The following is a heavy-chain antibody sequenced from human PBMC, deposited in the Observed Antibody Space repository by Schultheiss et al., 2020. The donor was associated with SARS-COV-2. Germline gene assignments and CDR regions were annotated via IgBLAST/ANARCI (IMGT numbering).Heavy chain of an antibody. CDR2: IYYSGST. CDR3: ARVRPYGSGSYYMDV. J-gene: IGHJ6*03. CDR1: GGSFSGYY. V-gene: IGHV4-59*01. D-gene: IGHD3-10*01. Sequence: SQTLSLTCAVYGGSFSGYYWSWIRQPPGKGLEWIGYIYYSGSTNYNPSLKSRVTISVDTSKNQFSLKLSSVTAADTAVYYCARVRPYGSGSYYMDVWGKGTTVTVSS.